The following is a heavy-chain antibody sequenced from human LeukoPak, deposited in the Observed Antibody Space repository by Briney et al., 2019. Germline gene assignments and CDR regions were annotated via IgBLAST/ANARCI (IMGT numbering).Heavy chain of an antibody. CDR3: ARDLVVVVGPTLDY. CDR2: INPDSGSA. Sequence: ASVKVSCKASGYIFTRYYIHWVRQAPGQGLEWMGIINPDSGSATYAQKFQGRVTVTRDTSTSTVYMELRGLKSEDTAVYYCARDLVVVVGPTLDYWGQGTLVTVSS. V-gene: IGHV1-46*01. D-gene: IGHD2-15*01. J-gene: IGHJ4*02. CDR1: GYIFTRYY.